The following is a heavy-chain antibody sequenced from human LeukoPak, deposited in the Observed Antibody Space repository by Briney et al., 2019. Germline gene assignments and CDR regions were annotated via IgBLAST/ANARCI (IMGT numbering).Heavy chain of an antibody. CDR3: ARDGSSGWYWVDY. D-gene: IGHD6-19*01. Sequence: AGGSLRLSCAASGFTFSSYGMHWVRQAPGKGLEWVAVIWYDGSNKYYADSVKGRFTISRDNSKNSLYLQMNSLRAEDTAVYYWARDGSSGWYWVDYWGQGTLVTVSS. CDR1: GFTFSSYG. J-gene: IGHJ4*02. V-gene: IGHV3-33*01. CDR2: IWYDGSNK.